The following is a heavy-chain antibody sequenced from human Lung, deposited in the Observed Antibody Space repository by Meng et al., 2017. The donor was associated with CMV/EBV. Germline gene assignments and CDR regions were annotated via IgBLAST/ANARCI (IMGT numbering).Heavy chain of an antibody. V-gene: IGHV5-51*01. CDR1: GYTFSNYW. J-gene: IGHJ4*02. CDR2: IYPGDSDT. D-gene: IGHD1-26*01. Sequence: GXSXKISCKGSGYTFSNYWIGWVRQTPGKGLEWMGIIYPGDSDTRYSPSFQGQVTISADKSISTAYLQWSNLKASDTAMYYCTRLEDGSSYLGHWGQGTLVTVSS. CDR3: TRLEDGSSYLGH.